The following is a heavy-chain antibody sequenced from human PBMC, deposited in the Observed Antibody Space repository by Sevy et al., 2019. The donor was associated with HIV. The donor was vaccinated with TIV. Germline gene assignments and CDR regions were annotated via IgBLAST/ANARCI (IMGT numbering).Heavy chain of an antibody. J-gene: IGHJ6*02. CDR3: VSLLYYYEEYNAMDV. CDR2: IRSKASSYAT. CDR1: GFTFSGSA. D-gene: IGHD3-22*01. V-gene: IGHV3-73*01. Sequence: GGSLRLSCAASGFTFSGSAMHWVRQASGKGLEWIGRIRSKASSYATVYAASVNGRFTISRDDSKNTAYLQMNSLKIEETAVYYCVSLLYYYEEYNAMDVWGQGTTVTVSS.